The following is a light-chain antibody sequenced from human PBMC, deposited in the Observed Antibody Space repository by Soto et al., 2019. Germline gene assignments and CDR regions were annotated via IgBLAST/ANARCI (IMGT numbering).Light chain of an antibody. CDR3: QQRSNWPPEFT. CDR2: DAV. CDR1: QSITSY. V-gene: IGKV3-11*01. J-gene: IGKJ2*01. Sequence: IVLTQSPAYLSLTQGEGVTLSCRASQSITSYLAWYQKKPCQTPRLLIYDAVNRATGVPDRFSGGGSGTDFTLTISSLEAEDSAVYYCQQRSNWPPEFTFGQGTKVDIK.